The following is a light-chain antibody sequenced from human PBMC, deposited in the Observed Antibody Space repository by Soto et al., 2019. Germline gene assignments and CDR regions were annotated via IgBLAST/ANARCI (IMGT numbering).Light chain of an antibody. CDR3: HQYDNLPFS. V-gene: IGKV1-33*01. CDR2: DAS. Sequence: DIQMTQSPSSLSASVGDRVTITCQASQDISNYLNWYQQKPGKAPKLLIYDASNLERGVPSRFSGSGSGTDFTFTISSLQPEDIATYFCHQYDNLPFSFGGGTKVEIK. CDR1: QDISNY. J-gene: IGKJ4*01.